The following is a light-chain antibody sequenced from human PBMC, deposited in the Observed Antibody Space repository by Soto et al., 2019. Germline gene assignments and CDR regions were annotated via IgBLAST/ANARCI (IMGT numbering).Light chain of an antibody. CDR1: QNVDTF. Sequence: DIVLTQSPGTVSLSPGERASLSCRASQNVDTFLAWYQQKPGQPPRLLMYDASRRITGVPASFSGSGSGTDFTLTIPSLEPEDVAVYYCQQRYNWPVTFGAGARVEI. V-gene: IGKV3-11*01. CDR2: DAS. J-gene: IGKJ4*01. CDR3: QQRYNWPVT.